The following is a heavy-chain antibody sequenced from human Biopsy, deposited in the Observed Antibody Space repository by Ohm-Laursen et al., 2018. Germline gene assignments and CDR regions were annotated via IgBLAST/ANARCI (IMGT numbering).Heavy chain of an antibody. V-gene: IGHV1-2*02. J-gene: IGHJ2*01. CDR3: ARGRRHCSGTCSRWYFDL. Sequence: GASVKVSCKASGGTFINYAISWLRQAPGQGLEWMGWINPKSGDTDYPQNFQGRVSMTRDTSISTAYMDLSRLRSDDTAVYYCARGRRHCSGTCSRWYFDLWGRGTLVTVSS. CDR1: GGTFINYA. D-gene: IGHD2-2*01. CDR2: INPKSGDT.